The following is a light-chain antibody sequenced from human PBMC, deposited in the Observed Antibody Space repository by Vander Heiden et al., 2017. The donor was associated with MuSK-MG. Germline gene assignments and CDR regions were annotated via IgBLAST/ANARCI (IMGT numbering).Light chain of an antibody. J-gene: IGKJ1*01. CDR2: WAS. CDR3: QQYYSLPWT. V-gene: IGKV4-1*01. CDR1: QSPLSFKNNSHY. Sequence: IAVTQSPDSLSLSLGETDTITCKASQSPLSFKNNSHYFAWYQQKPVQPPKLLISWASTRESELPDRFSGSGSGTDFTLAINSLHAEDAAVYSCQQYYSLPWTFGQGTRVEIK.